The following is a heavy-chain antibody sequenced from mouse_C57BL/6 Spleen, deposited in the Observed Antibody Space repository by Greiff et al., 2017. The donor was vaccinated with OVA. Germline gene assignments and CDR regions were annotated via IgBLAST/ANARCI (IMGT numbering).Heavy chain of an antibody. D-gene: IGHD2-4*01. CDR1: GYTFTSYW. CDR2: IDPSDSET. CDR3: ARGDYDYDGYAMDY. Sequence: QVQLQQPGAELVRPGSSVKLSCKASGYTFTSYWMHWVKQRPRQGLEWIGNIDPSDSETHYNQKFKDKATLTVDKSSSTAYMQLSSLTSEDSAVYYCARGDYDYDGYAMDYWGQGTSVTVSS. V-gene: IGHV1-52*01. J-gene: IGHJ4*01.